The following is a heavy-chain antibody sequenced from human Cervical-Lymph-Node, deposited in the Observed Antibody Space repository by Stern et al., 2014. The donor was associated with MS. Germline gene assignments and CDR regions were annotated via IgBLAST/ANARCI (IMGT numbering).Heavy chain of an antibody. V-gene: IGHV5-51*01. D-gene: IGHD1-26*01. CDR3: ARQRSGARFDN. Sequence: VQLMQSGAEVRKPGESLKISCKSSGYIFTNYWIAWVRQMPGKGLEWMGIIYPGDSDIRYNPSFQGQVTISGDKSISTAFLQWTSLKASDSAIYYCARQRSGARFDNWGQGTRVTVSS. CDR1: GYIFTNYW. CDR2: IYPGDSDI. J-gene: IGHJ4*02.